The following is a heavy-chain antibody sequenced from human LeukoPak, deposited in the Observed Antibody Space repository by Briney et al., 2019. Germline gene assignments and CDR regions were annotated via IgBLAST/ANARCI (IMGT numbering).Heavy chain of an antibody. D-gene: IGHD2-2*01. Sequence: GASVRVSCKASGYTFTDYYMHWVRQVPGQGLEWMGWINPNSGGTNYAQKFQGRVTMTRDTSISTAYMELSRLRSDDTAVYYCARDFGGYCSSTQCYRDYSNFPEYWGQGTLVTVPS. CDR2: INPNSGGT. J-gene: IGHJ4*02. CDR3: ARDFGGYCSSTQCYRDYSNFPEY. CDR1: GYTFTDYY. V-gene: IGHV1-2*02.